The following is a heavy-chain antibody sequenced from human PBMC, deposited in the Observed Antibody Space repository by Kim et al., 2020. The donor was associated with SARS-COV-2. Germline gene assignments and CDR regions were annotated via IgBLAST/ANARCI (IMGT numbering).Heavy chain of an antibody. Sequence: GGSLRLSCVASGFTFKNYAMHWVRQAPGKGLEWVAVISFDGSVQYYADSVKGRFTISRDHSKNTVYLQMTSLRVEDTAVYYCARVHALAAQVYYYYAMDVWGQGTTVTVSS. J-gene: IGHJ6*02. CDR2: ISFDGSVQ. V-gene: IGHV3-30*04. CDR3: ARVHALAAQVYYYYAMDV. D-gene: IGHD6-19*01. CDR1: GFTFKNYA.